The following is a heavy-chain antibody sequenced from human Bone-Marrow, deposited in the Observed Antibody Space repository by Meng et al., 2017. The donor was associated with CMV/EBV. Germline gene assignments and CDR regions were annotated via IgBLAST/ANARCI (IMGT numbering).Heavy chain of an antibody. V-gene: IGHV3-74*01. D-gene: IGHD2-15*01. J-gene: IGHJ4*02. CDR2: INSDGSST. Sequence: VSLKISCAASGFTFSSYWMHWVRQAPGKGLVWVSRINSDGSSTSYADSVKGRFTISRDNAKNTLYLQMNSLRAEDTAVYYCARVFPLGYCSGGSCGWGQGTLVTVSS. CDR3: ARVFPLGYCSGGSCG. CDR1: GFTFSSYW.